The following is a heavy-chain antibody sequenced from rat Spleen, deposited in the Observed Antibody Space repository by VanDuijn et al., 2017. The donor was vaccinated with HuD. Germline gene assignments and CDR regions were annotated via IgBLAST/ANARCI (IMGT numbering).Heavy chain of an antibody. CDR1: GFTFSNYG. Sequence: EVQLVESGGGLVQPGRSLKLSCAASGFTFSNYGMAWVRQAPTQGLEWVASISYDGGSTFYRDSVKGRFTISRDDATSSLYLQMDSLRSEDTATYYCTTEFGVRVMDAWGQGASVTVSS. CDR2: ISYDGGST. J-gene: IGHJ4*01. D-gene: IGHD4-3*01. V-gene: IGHV5-20*01. CDR3: TTEFGVRVMDA.